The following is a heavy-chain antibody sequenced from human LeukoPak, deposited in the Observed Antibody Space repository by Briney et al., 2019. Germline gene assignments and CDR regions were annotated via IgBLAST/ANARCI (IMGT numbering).Heavy chain of an antibody. CDR3: ARDPGLSAYHLNY. D-gene: IGHD3-16*02. CDR1: GFTFDNYG. CDR2: ITWNSAGI. V-gene: IGHV3-9*01. Sequence: GGSLRLSCAASGFTFDNYGMHWVRQAPGKGLEWVSGITWNSAGIGYADSVRGRFTISRDNAKNSLYLQMNSLSAEDTALYYCARDPGLSAYHLNYWGQGTLVTVSS. J-gene: IGHJ4*02.